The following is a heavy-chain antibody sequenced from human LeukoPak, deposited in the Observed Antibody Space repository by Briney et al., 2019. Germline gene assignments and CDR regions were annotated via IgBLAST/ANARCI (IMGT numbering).Heavy chain of an antibody. D-gene: IGHD3-10*01. V-gene: IGHV4-34*01. J-gene: IGHJ3*02. Sequence: PSETLSLTCAVYGGSFSGYYWSWIRQPPGKGLEWIGEINHSGSTNYNPSLKSRVTISVDTSKNQFSLKLSSVTAADAAVYYCARAGLLWFGELSHYDAFDIWGQGTMVTVSS. CDR2: INHSGST. CDR3: ARAGLLWFGELSHYDAFDI. CDR1: GGSFSGYY.